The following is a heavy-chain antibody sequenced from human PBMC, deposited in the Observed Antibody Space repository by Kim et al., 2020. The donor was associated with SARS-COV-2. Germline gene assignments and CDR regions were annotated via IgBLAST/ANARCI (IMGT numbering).Heavy chain of an antibody. V-gene: IGHV1-3*01. D-gene: IGHD3-22*01. CDR2: INAGNGNT. Sequence: ASVKVSCKASGYTFTSYAMHWVRQAPGQRLEWMGWINAGNGNTKYSQKFQGRVTITRDTSASTAYMELSSLRSEDTAVYYCARGPITMIAAGYYYYGMDVWGQGTTVTVSS. J-gene: IGHJ6*02. CDR3: ARGPITMIAAGYYYYGMDV. CDR1: GYTFTSYA.